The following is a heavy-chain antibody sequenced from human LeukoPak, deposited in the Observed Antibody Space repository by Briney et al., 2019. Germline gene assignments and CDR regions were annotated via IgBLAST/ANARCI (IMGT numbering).Heavy chain of an antibody. J-gene: IGHJ6*03. Sequence: PSQTLSLTCTVSGGSISSGSYYWSWIRQPAGKGLEWIGRIYTSGSTNYNPSLKSRVTISVDTSKNQFSLKLSSVTAAGTAVYYCARDRDIAVAGTGYYYYYMDVWGKGTTVTVSS. CDR1: GGSISSGSYY. CDR3: ARDRDIAVAGTGYYYYYMDV. CDR2: IYTSGST. V-gene: IGHV4-61*02. D-gene: IGHD6-19*01.